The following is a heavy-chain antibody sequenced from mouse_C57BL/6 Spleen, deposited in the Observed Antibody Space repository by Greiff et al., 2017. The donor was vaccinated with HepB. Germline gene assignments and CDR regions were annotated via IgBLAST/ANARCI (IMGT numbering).Heavy chain of an antibody. CDR1: GYAFSSSW. CDR2: IYPGDGDT. Sequence: VKLMESGPELVKPGASVKISCKASGYAFSSSWMNWVKQRPGKGLEWIGRIYPGDGDTNYNGKFKGKATLTADKSSSTAYMQLSSLTSEDSAVYFGASGNYGSAMDYWGQGTSVTVSS. V-gene: IGHV1-82*01. D-gene: IGHD1-1*01. CDR3: ASGNYGSAMDY. J-gene: IGHJ4*01.